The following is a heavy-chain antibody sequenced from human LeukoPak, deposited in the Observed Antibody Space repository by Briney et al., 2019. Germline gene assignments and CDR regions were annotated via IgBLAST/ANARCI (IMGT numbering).Heavy chain of an antibody. CDR3: ARAGYSYGYIKFFDY. V-gene: IGHV3-53*01. D-gene: IGHD5-18*01. CDR1: GFTVSSNY. J-gene: IGHJ4*02. CDR2: IYSGGST. Sequence: GGSLRLSCAASGFTVSSNYISWVRQAPGKGLEWVSVIYSGGSTYYADSVKGRFTISRDNSKNTLYLQMNSLRAEDTAVYYCARAGYSYGYIKFFDYWGQGTLVTVSS.